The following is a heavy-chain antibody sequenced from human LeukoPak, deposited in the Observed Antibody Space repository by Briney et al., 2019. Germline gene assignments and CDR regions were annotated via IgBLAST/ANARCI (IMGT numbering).Heavy chain of an antibody. CDR1: GFTLSDYY. Sequence: GRSLRLSCAASGFTLSDYYMSWIRQAPGKGLEWVSYISSSGSTIYYADSVKGRFTISRDNAKNSLYLQMNSLRAEDTAVYYCARDQRSMVRGVTDYWGQGTLVTVSS. D-gene: IGHD3-10*01. CDR2: ISSSGSTI. V-gene: IGHV3-11*01. CDR3: ARDQRSMVRGVTDY. J-gene: IGHJ4*02.